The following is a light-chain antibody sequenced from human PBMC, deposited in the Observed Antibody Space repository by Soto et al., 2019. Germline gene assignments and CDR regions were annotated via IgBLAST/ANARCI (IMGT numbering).Light chain of an antibody. Sequence: QSALTQPASVSGSPGQSITISCTGTSDDIGDYSYVSWYQQHPGKAPKLILYEVNNRSSGISNRFSGSKSGNTASLTISGLHAEDESDYYCSSYTSGATPSVVFGGGTKLAVL. CDR3: SSYTSGATPSVV. V-gene: IGLV2-14*01. J-gene: IGLJ2*01. CDR2: EVN. CDR1: SDDIGDYSY.